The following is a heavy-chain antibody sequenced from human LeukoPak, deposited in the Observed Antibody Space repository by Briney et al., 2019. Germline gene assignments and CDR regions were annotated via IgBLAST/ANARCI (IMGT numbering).Heavy chain of an antibody. Sequence: GGSLRLSCAASGFTFSTYAMSWVRQAPGTGLEWVSVISGRGGSTSYADSVKGRFTISRDNSKNTLYLQMNSLRAEDTAVYYCAKDWGYGSGSYYPAYWGQGTPVTVPS. J-gene: IGHJ4*02. CDR3: AKDWGYGSGSYYPAY. CDR2: ISGRGGST. V-gene: IGHV3-23*01. D-gene: IGHD3-10*01. CDR1: GFTFSTYA.